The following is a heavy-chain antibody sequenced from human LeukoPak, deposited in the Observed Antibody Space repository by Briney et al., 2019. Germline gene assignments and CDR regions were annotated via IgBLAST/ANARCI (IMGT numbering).Heavy chain of an antibody. J-gene: IGHJ6*03. CDR3: TREAMQQFPPYYYDYMDV. D-gene: IGHD6-13*01. Sequence: SETLSLTCSVSGDSIINYYWSWIRQPAGKGLEWLGRIYSTGTNNYNPSVKRRLTTSVDISKRQISLKLTSVTAADTAVYYCTREAMQQFPPYYYDYMDVWGKGTAVTVSS. CDR2: IYSTGTN. V-gene: IGHV4-4*07. CDR1: GDSIINYY.